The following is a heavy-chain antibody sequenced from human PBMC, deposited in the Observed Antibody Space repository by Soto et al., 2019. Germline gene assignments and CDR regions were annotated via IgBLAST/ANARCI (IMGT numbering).Heavy chain of an antibody. CDR1: GYTFTSHD. Sequence: QVQLVQSGTEVKTPGASVKVSCKASGYTFTSHDINWVRQATGQGLEWMGWLNPYNGKTADAQRCQGRVTMTWNDTTVTVWLELSGLRDEDTDMYDCARVSSIADLRSCGSWCQGTLGTVSS. D-gene: IGHD6-6*01. CDR3: ARVSSIADLRSCGS. J-gene: IGHJ5*02. V-gene: IGHV1-8*01. CDR2: LNPYNGKT.